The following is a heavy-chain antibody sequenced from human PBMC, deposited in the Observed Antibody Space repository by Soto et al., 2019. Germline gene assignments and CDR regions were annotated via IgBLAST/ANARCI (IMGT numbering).Heavy chain of an antibody. D-gene: IGHD4-17*01. V-gene: IGHV1-3*01. CDR2: INAGNGNT. CDR1: GYTFTSYA. J-gene: IGHJ5*02. CDR3: ARDGDGEYDYGDYGGANWFDP. Sequence: ASVKVSCKASGYTFTSYAMHWVRQAPGQRLEWMGWINAGNGNTKYSQKFQGRVTITRDTSASTAYMELSSLRSEDTAVYYCARDGDGEYDYGDYGGANWFDPWGQGTLVTVSS.